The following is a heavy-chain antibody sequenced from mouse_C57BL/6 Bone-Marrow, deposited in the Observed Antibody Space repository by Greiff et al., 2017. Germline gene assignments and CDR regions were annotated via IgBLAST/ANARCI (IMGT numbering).Heavy chain of an antibody. V-gene: IGHV1-81*01. J-gene: IGHJ3*01. CDR3: ARRRGIPFAY. CDR2: IYPRSGNT. D-gene: IGHD2-14*01. CDR1: GYTFTSYG. Sequence: VKVVESGAELARPGASVKLSCKASGYTFTSYGISWVKQRTGQGLEWIGEIYPRSGNTYYNEKFKGKATLTADKSSSTAYMELRSLTSEDSAVYFCARRRGIPFAYWGQGTLVTVSA.